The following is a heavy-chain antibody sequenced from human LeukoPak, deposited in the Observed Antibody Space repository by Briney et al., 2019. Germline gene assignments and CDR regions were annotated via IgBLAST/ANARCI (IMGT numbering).Heavy chain of an antibody. D-gene: IGHD3-22*01. CDR3: ARDLYDSSGYYWAPWGY. V-gene: IGHV1-18*01. J-gene: IGHJ4*02. CDR1: GYTFTSYG. Sequence: ASVKVSCKASGYTFTSYGISWVRQAPGQGLEWMGWISAYNGNTNYAQRLQGRVTMTTDTSTSTAYMELRSLRSDDTAVYYCARDLYDSSGYYWAPWGYWGQGTLVTVSS. CDR2: ISAYNGNT.